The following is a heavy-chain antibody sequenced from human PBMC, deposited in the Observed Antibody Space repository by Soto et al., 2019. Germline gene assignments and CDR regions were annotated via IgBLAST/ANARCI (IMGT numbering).Heavy chain of an antibody. D-gene: IGHD2-15*01. CDR2: IYYSGST. J-gene: IGHJ2*01. Sequence: QVQLQESGPGLVKPSQTLSLTCTVSGGSISSGGYYWSWIRQHPGKGLEWIGYIYYSGSTYYNPSLKSRVTRSVDTSKNQFSLKLSSVTAADTAVYYCARDAGVVVAATYWYFDLWGRGTLVTVSS. CDR1: GGSISSGGYY. V-gene: IGHV4-31*03. CDR3: ARDAGVVVAATYWYFDL.